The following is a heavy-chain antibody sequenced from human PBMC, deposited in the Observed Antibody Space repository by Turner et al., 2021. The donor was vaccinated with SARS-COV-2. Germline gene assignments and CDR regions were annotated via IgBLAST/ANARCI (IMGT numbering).Heavy chain of an antibody. J-gene: IGHJ5*02. V-gene: IGHV5-10-1*01. CDR3: ARSFGYCSSTSCLLNWFDP. D-gene: IGHD2-2*01. CDR2: IDPSDSYT. CDR1: GYSFTSYW. Sequence: EVQLVQSGAEVKKPGESLRISCKGSGYSFTSYWISWVRQMPGKGLEWMGRIDPSDSYTNYSPSFQGHVTISADKSISTAYLQWSSLKAPDTAMYYCARSFGYCSSTSCLLNWFDPWGQGTLVTVSS.